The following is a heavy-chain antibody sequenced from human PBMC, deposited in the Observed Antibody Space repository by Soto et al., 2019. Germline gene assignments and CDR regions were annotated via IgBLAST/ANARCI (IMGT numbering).Heavy chain of an antibody. Sequence: KPSETLSLTCTVSGGSISSYYWSWIQQPPGKGLEWIGYIYYSGSTNYNPSLKSRVTISVDTSKNQFSLKLRSVTAADTAVYYCARNSGPDEYDSSGYFPFDYWGQGTLVTVSS. J-gene: IGHJ4*02. CDR2: IYYSGST. CDR3: ARNSGPDEYDSSGYFPFDY. CDR1: GGSISSYY. V-gene: IGHV4-59*01. D-gene: IGHD3-22*01.